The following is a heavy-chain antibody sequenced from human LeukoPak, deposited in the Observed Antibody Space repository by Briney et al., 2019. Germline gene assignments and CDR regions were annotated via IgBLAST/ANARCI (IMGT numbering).Heavy chain of an antibody. Sequence: SVKVSCKASGYTFTSYYMHWVRQAPGQGLEWMGRIIPILGIANYARKFQGRVTITADKSTSTAYMELSSLRSEDTAVYYCARGGSHSGSIRNAFDIWGQGTMVTVSS. CDR2: IIPILGIA. D-gene: IGHD6-13*01. V-gene: IGHV1-69*04. CDR1: GYTFTSYY. J-gene: IGHJ3*02. CDR3: ARGGSHSGSIRNAFDI.